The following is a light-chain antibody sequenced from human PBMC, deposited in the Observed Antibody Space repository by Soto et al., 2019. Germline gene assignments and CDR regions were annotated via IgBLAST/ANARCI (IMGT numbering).Light chain of an antibody. V-gene: IGKV3-11*01. J-gene: IGKJ5*01. CDR1: QSGRTY. CDR3: QQRSNWPIT. CDR2: DAS. Sequence: EIVLTQSPGTLSFSPGDRATLSCKASQSGRTYVGWYQQKPGQAPRLLIYDASSRATGIPARFSGSGSGTDFTLTISSLEPEDFAVYYCQQRSNWPITFGQGTRLDIK.